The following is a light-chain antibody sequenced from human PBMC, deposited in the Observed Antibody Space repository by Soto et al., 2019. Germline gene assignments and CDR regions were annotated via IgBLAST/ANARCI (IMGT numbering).Light chain of an antibody. Sequence: QLVLTQPPSASGTPGQGVAISCSGSSSNMGSNTLNWYQHLPGTAPKLLIYNDNQRPSGVPDRFFGSKSGTSASLAITGLQSEDEADYYCAAWDGSLNHILFGGGTKLTVL. V-gene: IGLV1-44*01. CDR2: NDN. CDR1: SSNMGSNT. J-gene: IGLJ2*01. CDR3: AAWDGSLNHIL.